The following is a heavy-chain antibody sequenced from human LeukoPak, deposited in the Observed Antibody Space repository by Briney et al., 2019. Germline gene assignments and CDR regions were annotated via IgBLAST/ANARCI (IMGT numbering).Heavy chain of an antibody. CDR1: GGSISSHY. V-gene: IGHV4-59*11. D-gene: IGHD1-26*01. J-gene: IGHJ5*02. CDR3: ARGSSGGESDP. CDR2: IYYSGST. Sequence: PSETLSLTCTVSGGSISSHYWSWIRQPPGKGLEWIGYIYYSGSTNYNPSLKSRVTISVDTSKNQFSLKLSSVTAADTAVYYCARGSSGGESDPWGKGTLVTVSS.